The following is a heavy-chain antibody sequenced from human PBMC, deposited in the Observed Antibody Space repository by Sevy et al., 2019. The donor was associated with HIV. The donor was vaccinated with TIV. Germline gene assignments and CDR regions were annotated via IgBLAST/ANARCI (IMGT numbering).Heavy chain of an antibody. D-gene: IGHD4-4*01. CDR3: AINSDYGMDA. V-gene: IGHV3-7*01. CDR2: INQNGTEL. Sequence: GGSLRLSCVVSGFTFRNYWMSWVRQAPGKGLEWVANINQNGTELYSVDSVKGRFTFSRDNTMNSVYLQMNSLRAEDTAIYYCAINSDYGMDAWGQGTTVTVSS. J-gene: IGHJ6*02. CDR1: GFTFRNYW.